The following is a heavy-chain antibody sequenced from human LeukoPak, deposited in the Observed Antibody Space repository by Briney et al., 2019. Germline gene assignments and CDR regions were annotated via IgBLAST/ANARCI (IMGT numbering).Heavy chain of an antibody. CDR3: ARGAEYCSSTSCYIVY. D-gene: IGHD2-2*02. CDR2: ISSSSSYI. CDR1: GFTFSSYS. V-gene: IGHV3-21*01. Sequence: GGSLRLSCAASGFTFSSYSMTWVRQAPGKGPEWVSSISSSSSYIHYADSVKGRFTISRDNAKNSLYLQMNSLRAEDTAVYYCARGAEYCSSTSCYIVYWGQGTLVTVSS. J-gene: IGHJ4*02.